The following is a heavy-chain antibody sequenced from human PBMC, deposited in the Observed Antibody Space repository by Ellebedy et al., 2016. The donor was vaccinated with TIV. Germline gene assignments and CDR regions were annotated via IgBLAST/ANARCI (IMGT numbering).Heavy chain of an antibody. CDR2: IYYSGST. V-gene: IGHV4-39*01. CDR1: GGSISSSGYY. D-gene: IGHD3-22*01. J-gene: IGHJ6*02. CDR3: AAYYDSSGYYRDYYGMDV. Sequence: GSLRLSXTVSGGSISSSGYYWGWIRQPPGKGLEWIGSIYYSGSTHYNPSLKSRVTISVDTSKNQFSLNLTSVTAADTAVYFCAAYYDSSGYYRDYYGMDVWGQGTTVTVSS.